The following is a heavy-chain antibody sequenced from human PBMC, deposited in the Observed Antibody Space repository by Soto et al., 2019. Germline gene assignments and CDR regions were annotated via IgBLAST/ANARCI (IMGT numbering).Heavy chain of an antibody. J-gene: IGHJ6*02. Sequence: GASVKVSCKASDYTFNDYGISWVRQAPGQGLEWMGWISAYNGNTNYAQKLQDRVTMTTDTSTSTAYMEVRSLRSDDTAVYYCARGHGNYPHYYFGMDVWGQGTTVTVSS. D-gene: IGHD4-4*01. CDR3: ARGHGNYPHYYFGMDV. V-gene: IGHV1-18*04. CDR2: ISAYNGNT. CDR1: DYTFNDYG.